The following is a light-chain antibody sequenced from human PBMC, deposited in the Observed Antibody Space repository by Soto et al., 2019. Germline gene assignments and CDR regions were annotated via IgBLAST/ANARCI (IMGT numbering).Light chain of an antibody. J-gene: IGLJ2*01. V-gene: IGLV4-69*01. CDR1: SGHSNYA. CDR2: VNSDGSH. Sequence: QPVLTQSPSASASLGASVKLTCTLSSGHSNYAIAWHQQLPEKGPRYLMKVNSDGSHSKGDGIPDRFSGSSSGAERYLTISSLQSEDEADYYCQTWDTGIVLFGGGTKLTV. CDR3: QTWDTGIVL.